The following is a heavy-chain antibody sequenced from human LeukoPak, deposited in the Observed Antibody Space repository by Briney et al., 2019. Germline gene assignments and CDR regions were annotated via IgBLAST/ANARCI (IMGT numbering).Heavy chain of an antibody. Sequence: SETLSLTCTVSGGSISRYYWSWIRHPAGKGLEWIGRIYTCGSTNYNPSLKSRVTMSVDTSKNQFSLKLSSVTAADTAVYYCASLKGYYYDSSGYYYENYFDYWGQGTLVTVSS. J-gene: IGHJ4*02. CDR3: ASLKGYYYDSSGYYYENYFDY. V-gene: IGHV4-4*07. D-gene: IGHD3-22*01. CDR2: IYTCGST. CDR1: GGSISRYY.